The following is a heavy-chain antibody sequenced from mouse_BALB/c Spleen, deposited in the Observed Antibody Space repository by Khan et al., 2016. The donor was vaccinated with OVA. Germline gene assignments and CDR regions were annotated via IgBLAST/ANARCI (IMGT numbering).Heavy chain of an antibody. D-gene: IGHD1-1*01. CDR1: GYTFANYW. CDR3: SRLGSSYGTTYVI. CDR2: INSSTGHT. J-gene: IGHJ2*01. Sequence: QVQLQQSGAELAKPGASVKMSCKASGYTFANYWMHWAKQRPGQGPDWIGYINSSTGHTDYNQKFKDKATLTADKSSSTAYMQPSSLTSEDSAVYYCSRLGSSYGTTYVIWGRGTTLTVTS. V-gene: IGHV1-7*01.